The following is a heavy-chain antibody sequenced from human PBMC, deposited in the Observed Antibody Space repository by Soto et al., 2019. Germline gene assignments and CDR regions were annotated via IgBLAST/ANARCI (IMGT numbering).Heavy chain of an antibody. D-gene: IGHD2-2*01. V-gene: IGHV1-69*04. CDR2: IIPILGIA. CDR1: GYTFTSYG. Sequence: ASVKVSCKASGYTFTSYGISWVRQAPGQGLEWMGRIIPILGIANYAQKFQGRVTITADKSTSTAYMELSSLRSEDTAVYYCARHGLPAALYGMDVWGQGTTVTSP. CDR3: ARHGLPAALYGMDV. J-gene: IGHJ6*02.